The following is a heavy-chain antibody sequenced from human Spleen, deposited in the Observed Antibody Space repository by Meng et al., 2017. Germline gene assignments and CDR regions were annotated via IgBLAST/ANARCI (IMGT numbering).Heavy chain of an antibody. J-gene: IGHJ4*02. CDR3: ARGAIRKYASGWHYFDY. Sequence: GESLKISCAASGFTFSSYWMHWVRQAPGKGLVWVSRINSDGSSTSYADSVKGRFTISRDNSKNTLYLQMNSLTAEDTAVYYCARGAIRKYASGWHYFDYWGQGTLVTVSS. CDR2: INSDGSST. D-gene: IGHD6-19*01. V-gene: IGHV3-74*01. CDR1: GFTFSSYW.